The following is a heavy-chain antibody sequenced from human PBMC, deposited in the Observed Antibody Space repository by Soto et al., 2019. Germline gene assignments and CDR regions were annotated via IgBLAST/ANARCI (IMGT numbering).Heavy chain of an antibody. Sequence: QLQESGPGLVKPSETLSLTCTVSGVSISSSSYYWGWIRQPPGKGLEWIGSIYYSGSTYYNPSLKSRVTISVDTSKNQFSLKLSSVTAADTAVYYCARSYDSSGYGFDYWGQGTLVTVFS. D-gene: IGHD3-22*01. V-gene: IGHV4-39*01. J-gene: IGHJ4*02. CDR1: GVSISSSSYY. CDR3: ARSYDSSGYGFDY. CDR2: IYYSGST.